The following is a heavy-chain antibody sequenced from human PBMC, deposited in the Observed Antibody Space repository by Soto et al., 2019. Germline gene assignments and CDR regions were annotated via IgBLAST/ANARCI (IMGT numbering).Heavy chain of an antibody. V-gene: IGHV3-23*01. D-gene: IGHD6-6*01. J-gene: IGHJ4*02. CDR2: ISGSGGIT. CDR1: GFTFSRYA. Sequence: EVQLLESGGGLVQPGGSLRLSCAASGFTFSRYAMSWVRQAPGKGLEWVSAISGSGGITYYADSVKGRFSISRDNSKNTLYLQKNSLRAEDTAVYYCPKVNSSSSYPSFDYWGQGTLVTASS. CDR3: PKVNSSSSYPSFDY.